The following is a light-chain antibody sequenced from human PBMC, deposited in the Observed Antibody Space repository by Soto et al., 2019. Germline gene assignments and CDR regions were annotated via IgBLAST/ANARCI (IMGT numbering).Light chain of an antibody. J-gene: IGLJ1*01. CDR3: SSYTSSSTRV. CDR2: DVN. V-gene: IGLV2-14*01. CDR1: SSDVGGYNY. Sequence: QSVLTQPASVSGSPGQSITISCTGTSSDVGGYNYVSWYQQNPGKAPKLMIYDVNNRPSGVSYRFSGSKSGNTASLTISGLQAEDEADYYCSSYTSSSTRVFGPGTKLTVL.